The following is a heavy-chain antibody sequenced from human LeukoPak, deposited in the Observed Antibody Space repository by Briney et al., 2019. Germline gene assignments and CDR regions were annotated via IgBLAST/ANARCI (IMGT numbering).Heavy chain of an antibody. CDR1: GFTFSNYA. V-gene: IGHV3-23*01. D-gene: IGHD3-22*01. CDR2: ISGSGGST. Sequence: GGSLRLSCAASGFTFSNYAMNWVRQAPGKGLEWVSSISGSGGSTYYADSVKGRFTISRDNSKNTLYLQMNSLRAEDTAVYYCARSASSGYYYYWGQGTLVTVSS. CDR3: ARSASSGYYYY. J-gene: IGHJ4*02.